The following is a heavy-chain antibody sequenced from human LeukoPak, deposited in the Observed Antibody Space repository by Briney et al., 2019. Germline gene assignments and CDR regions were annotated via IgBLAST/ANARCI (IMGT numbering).Heavy chain of an antibody. CDR2: LFSGGSA. D-gene: IGHD2-15*01. J-gene: IGHJ4*02. CDR3: ARFHRGWYFDY. Sequence: GGSLRLSCVASGFTVSSNSMNWVRQAPGKGLEWVSILFSGGSALYADSVKGRFTISRDNSKNTLYLQMNSLRAEDTAVYYCARFHRGWYFDYWGRGPLVTVSS. V-gene: IGHV3-53*01. CDR1: GFTVSSNS.